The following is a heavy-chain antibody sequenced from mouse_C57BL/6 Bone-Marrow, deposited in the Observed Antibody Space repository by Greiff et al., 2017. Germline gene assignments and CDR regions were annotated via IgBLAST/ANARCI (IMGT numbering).Heavy chain of an antibody. CDR2: ISYDGSN. D-gene: IGHD1-1*01. CDR1: GYSITSGYY. V-gene: IGHV3-6*01. J-gene: IGHJ2*01. CDR3: ARDSTTVVEGGYFDY. Sequence: EVQLKESGPGLVKPSQSLSLTCSVTGYSITSGYYWNWIRQFPGNKLEWMGYISYDGSNNYNPSLKNRISITRDTSKNQFFLKLNSVTTEDTATYYCARDSTTVVEGGYFDYWGQGTTLTVSS.